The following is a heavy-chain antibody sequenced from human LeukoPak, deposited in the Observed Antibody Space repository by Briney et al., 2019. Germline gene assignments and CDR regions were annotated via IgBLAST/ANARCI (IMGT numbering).Heavy chain of an antibody. J-gene: IGHJ4*02. D-gene: IGHD3-22*01. Sequence: SETLSLTCAVSGGSISSGGYSWSWIRQPPGKGMEWIGYIYHSGSTYYNPSLKSRVTISVDRSKNQFSLKLSSVTAADTAVYYCARVRYYDSSGYYYYFDYWGQGTLVTVSS. CDR1: GGSISSGGYS. V-gene: IGHV4-30-2*01. CDR2: IYHSGST. CDR3: ARVRYYDSSGYYYYFDY.